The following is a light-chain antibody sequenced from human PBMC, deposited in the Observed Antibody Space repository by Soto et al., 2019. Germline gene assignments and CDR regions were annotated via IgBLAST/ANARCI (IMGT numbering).Light chain of an antibody. Sequence: QSALTQPASVSGSPGQSITISCTGASSDVGTYNFVSWYQLRPGTPPILIIYEVSHRPSGVSHRFSGSKSANTASLTISGLQAEDEAEYFCGSYSSTATREVFGTGTKLTVL. CDR3: GSYSSTATREV. V-gene: IGLV2-14*01. J-gene: IGLJ1*01. CDR1: SSDVGTYNF. CDR2: EVS.